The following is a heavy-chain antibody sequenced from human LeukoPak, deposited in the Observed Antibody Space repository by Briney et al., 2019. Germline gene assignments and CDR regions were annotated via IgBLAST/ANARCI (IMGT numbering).Heavy chain of an antibody. CDR2: IYYSGST. CDR3: ARYRGVSGSYYNPHNYFDY. CDR1: GGSISSGGYY. D-gene: IGHD3-10*01. V-gene: IGHV4-31*03. Sequence: SQTPSLTCTVSGGSISSGGYYWSWIRQHPGKGLEWIGYIYYSGSTYYNPSLKSRVTISVDTSKNQFSLKLSSVTAADTAVYYCARYRGVSGSYYNPHNYFDYWGQGTLVTVSS. J-gene: IGHJ4*02.